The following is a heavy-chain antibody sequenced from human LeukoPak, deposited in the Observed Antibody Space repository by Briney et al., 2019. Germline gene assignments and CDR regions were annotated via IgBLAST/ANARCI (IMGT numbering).Heavy chain of an antibody. J-gene: IGHJ2*01. Sequence: ASVKVSCKASGYTFTGYYMHWVRQAPGQGLEWMGWINPNSGGTNYAQKFQGRVTMTRDTSISTAYMELSRLRSDDMAVYYCARCSSTSCSLGWHFDLWGRGTLVTVSS. V-gene: IGHV1-2*02. CDR1: GYTFTGYY. CDR3: ARCSSTSCSLGWHFDL. CDR2: INPNSGGT. D-gene: IGHD2-2*01.